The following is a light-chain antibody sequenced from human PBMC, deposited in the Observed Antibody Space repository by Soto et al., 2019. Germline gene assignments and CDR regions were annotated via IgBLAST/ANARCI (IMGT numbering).Light chain of an antibody. CDR3: QQYNNWPPMYT. Sequence: EIVLTQSPGTLSLSPGERATLSCRASQSVTSNSLAWYHQKFGQPPRLLIYGASSRATGIPDRFSGSGSGTDFTLTISRLEPEDFAVYYCQQYNNWPPMYTFGQGTKLEIK. V-gene: IGKV3-20*01. CDR2: GAS. CDR1: QSVTSNS. J-gene: IGKJ2*01.